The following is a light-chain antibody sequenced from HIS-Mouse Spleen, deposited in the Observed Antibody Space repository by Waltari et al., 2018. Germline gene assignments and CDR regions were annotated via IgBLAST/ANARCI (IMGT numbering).Light chain of an antibody. Sequence: QSALTQPASVSGSPGQSITISCTGTSSDVGSYNLVSWYQQHPGKAPKLMIYEGSKRRSGVSNRFSGSKSGKTASLTISGLQAEDEADYYCCSYAGSREVFGTGTKVTVL. CDR3: CSYAGSREV. J-gene: IGLJ1*01. V-gene: IGLV2-23*01. CDR1: SSDVGSYNL. CDR2: EGS.